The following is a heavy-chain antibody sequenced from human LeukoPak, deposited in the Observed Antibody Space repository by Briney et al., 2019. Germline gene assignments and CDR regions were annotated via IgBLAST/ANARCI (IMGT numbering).Heavy chain of an antibody. CDR1: GYTFSGHG. Sequence: GGSLRLSCAASGYTFSGHGLTWVRQAPGKGLEWVSTINGAGDNTYYAETVKGRFTISRDNAKNSLYLQMNSLRAEDTAVYYCARFSQGTNYYDSSGYYLYYYYMDVWGKGTTVTVSS. CDR2: INGAGDNT. CDR3: ARFSQGTNYYDSSGYYLYYYYMDV. V-gene: IGHV3-21*01. J-gene: IGHJ6*03. D-gene: IGHD3-22*01.